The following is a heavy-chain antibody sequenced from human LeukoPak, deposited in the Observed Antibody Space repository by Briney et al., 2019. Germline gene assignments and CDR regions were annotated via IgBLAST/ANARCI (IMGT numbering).Heavy chain of an antibody. CDR3: ARVKYYYDSSDQAALDI. Sequence: PSETLSLTCTVSGGSISSYYWSWIRQPPGKGLEWIGYIYYSGNTNYNPSLKSRVTISVDTSKNQFSLKLSSVTAADTAVYYCARVKYYYDSSDQAALDIWGQGTMVTVSS. J-gene: IGHJ3*02. V-gene: IGHV4-59*01. CDR2: IYYSGNT. D-gene: IGHD3-22*01. CDR1: GGSISSYY.